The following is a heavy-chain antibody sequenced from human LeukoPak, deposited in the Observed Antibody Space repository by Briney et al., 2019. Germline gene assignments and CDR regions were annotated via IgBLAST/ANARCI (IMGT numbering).Heavy chain of an antibody. V-gene: IGHV4-39*01. CDR3: ARFAAGWNEYYFDY. J-gene: IGHJ4*02. CDR1: GGSISSSSYY. CDR2: IYYSGST. Sequence: SETLRLTCTVSGGSISSSSYYWGWIRQPPGKGLEWIGSIYYSGSTYYNPSLKSRVTISVDTSKNQFSLKLSSVTAADTAVYYCARFAAGWNEYYFDYWGQGTLVTVSS. D-gene: IGHD1-1*01.